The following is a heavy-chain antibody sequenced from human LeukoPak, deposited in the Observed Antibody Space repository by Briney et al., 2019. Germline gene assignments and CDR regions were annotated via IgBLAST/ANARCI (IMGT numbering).Heavy chain of an antibody. CDR3: ARALYFGSGSTIDF. D-gene: IGHD3-10*01. CDR2: NFYSGNT. J-gene: IGHJ4*02. CDR1: GGSVSRGDYY. Sequence: SETLSLTCTVSGGSVSRGDYYWSWIRQPPGKGLEWIGNNFYSGNTYYNPSLKSRVSISVDKSKHHFSLILSSVTATDTAVYYCARALYFGSGSTIDFWGQGILVTVSS. V-gene: IGHV4-30-4*01.